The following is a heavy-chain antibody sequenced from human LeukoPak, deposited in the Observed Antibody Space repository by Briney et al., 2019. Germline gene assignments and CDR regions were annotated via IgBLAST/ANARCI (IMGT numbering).Heavy chain of an antibody. CDR2: IHYSGST. CDR1: GGSISPNY. V-gene: IGHV4-59*01. Sequence: SETLSLTCSVSGGSISPNYWSWVRQPPGKGLEWLGYIHYSGSTDYTPSLKGRLTISVDTSKNRFSLTLTSVTEADTALYFCARDYGGKLDYWGHGTLVSVSS. D-gene: IGHD3-10*01. CDR3: ARDYGGKLDY. J-gene: IGHJ4*01.